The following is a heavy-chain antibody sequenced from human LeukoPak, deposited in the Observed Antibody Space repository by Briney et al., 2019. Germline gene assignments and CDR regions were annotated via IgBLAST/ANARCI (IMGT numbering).Heavy chain of an antibody. D-gene: IGHD2-21*02. CDR3: ASTVVTAIEEEYFQH. V-gene: IGHV4-59*01. Sequence: PGGPLRLSCTASGFTFSSYWMSWVRQAPGKGLEWIGYIYYSGSTNYNPSLKSRVTISVDTSKNQFSLKLSSVTAADTAVYYCASTVVTAIEEEYFQHWGQGTLVTVSS. J-gene: IGHJ1*01. CDR2: IYYSGST. CDR1: GFTFSSYW.